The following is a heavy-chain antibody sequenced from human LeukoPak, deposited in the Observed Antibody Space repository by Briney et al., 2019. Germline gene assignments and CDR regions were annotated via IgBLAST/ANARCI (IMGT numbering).Heavy chain of an antibody. CDR1: GYTFTGYY. CDR2: INPNSGGT. V-gene: IGHV1-2*02. J-gene: IGHJ5*02. Sequence: ASVKASCKASGYTFTGYYMHWVRQAPGQGLEWMGWINPNSGGTNYAQKFQGRVTMTRDTSISTAYMELSRLRSDDTAVYYCARDAGPEQLVSNWFDPWGQGTLVTVSS. CDR3: ARDAGPEQLVSNWFDP. D-gene: IGHD6-6*01.